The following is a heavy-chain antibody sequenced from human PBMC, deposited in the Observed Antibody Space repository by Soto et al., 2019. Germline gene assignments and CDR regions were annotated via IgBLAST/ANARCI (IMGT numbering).Heavy chain of an antibody. D-gene: IGHD6-25*01. CDR1: GFTFNDHA. J-gene: IGHJ4*02. V-gene: IGHV3-9*01. Sequence: PGGSLRLSCAASGFTFNDHAMHWVRQTPAMGLEWVAGITWNSASTAYADSVEGRFTISRDNSNNSLYLQMNSLRSEDTALYFCAKTKGRPSTPSFGYWGQGTLVTVSS. CDR3: AKTKGRPSTPSFGY. CDR2: ITWNSAST.